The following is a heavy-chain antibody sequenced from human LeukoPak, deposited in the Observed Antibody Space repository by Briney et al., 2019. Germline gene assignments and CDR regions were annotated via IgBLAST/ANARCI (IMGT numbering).Heavy chain of an antibody. J-gene: IGHJ4*01. CDR2: MSGSGGT. CDR1: GGSISSANYY. D-gene: IGHD5-18*01. Sequence: SETLSLTCTVSGGSISSANYYWTWIRQSAGKELEWIGRMSGSGGTTYNPSLKSRVTILVDMSNNQFSLRLNSVTAADTAVYYCARGAALVTDKYFDYWGHGTLVTVSS. CDR3: ARGAALVTDKYFDY. V-gene: IGHV4-61*02.